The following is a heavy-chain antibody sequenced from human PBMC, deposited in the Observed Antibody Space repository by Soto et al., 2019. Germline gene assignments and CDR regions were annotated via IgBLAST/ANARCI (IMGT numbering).Heavy chain of an antibody. CDR3: ARASGKNAILS. J-gene: IGHJ5*02. Sequence: PGRSLRLSCAASAFSVSTNYMSWVRQAPGKGLEWVSLVFSGGTTYYADSVKGRFTISRDNSKNTLYLQMNSLRAEDTAVYYCARASGKNAILSWGEGLLVTVYS. D-gene: IGHD2-21*01. CDR1: AFSVSTNY. CDR2: VFSGGTT. V-gene: IGHV3-53*01.